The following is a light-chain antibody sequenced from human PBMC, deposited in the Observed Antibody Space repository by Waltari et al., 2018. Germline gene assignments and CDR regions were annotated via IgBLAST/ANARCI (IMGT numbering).Light chain of an antibody. CDR3: SSYRSSTTPIPV. V-gene: IGLV2-14*02. J-gene: IGLJ2*01. CDR1: SSDVGRYDL. Sequence: QSALTQPASVSGSPGQSITISCTGTSSDVGRYDLVSWYQQHPGKAPKIMIYDVTKRPSGVSSRFSASKSGNTASLTISGLQSEDEADYFCSSYRSSTTPIPVFGGGTKLTVL. CDR2: DVT.